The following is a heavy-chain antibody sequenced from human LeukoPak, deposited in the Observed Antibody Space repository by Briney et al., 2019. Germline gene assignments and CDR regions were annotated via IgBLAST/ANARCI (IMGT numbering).Heavy chain of an antibody. Sequence: SETLSLTCTVSGGSIDSYYWSWIRQPPGKGLEWIGYIYYSGSTNYNPSLKSRVTISVDTSKNQFSLKLSSVTAADTAVYYCARAYYDSGTYYFDYWGQGTLVTVSS. CDR3: ARAYYDSGTYYFDY. J-gene: IGHJ4*02. D-gene: IGHD3-22*01. CDR1: GGSIDSYY. CDR2: IYYSGST. V-gene: IGHV4-59*01.